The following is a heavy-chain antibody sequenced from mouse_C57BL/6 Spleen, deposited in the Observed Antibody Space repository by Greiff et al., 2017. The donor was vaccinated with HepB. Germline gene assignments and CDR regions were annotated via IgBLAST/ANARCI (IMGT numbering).Heavy chain of an antibody. CDR3: TELGQGYFDV. CDR2: IRLKSDNYAT. V-gene: IGHV6-3*01. CDR1: GFTFSNYW. D-gene: IGHD4-1*01. Sequence: EVHLVESGGGLVQPGGSMKLSCVASGFTFSNYWMNWVRQSPEKGLEWVAQIRLKSDNYATHYAESVKGRFTISRDDSKSSVYLQMNNLRAEDTGIYYCTELGQGYFDVWGTGTTVTVSS. J-gene: IGHJ1*03.